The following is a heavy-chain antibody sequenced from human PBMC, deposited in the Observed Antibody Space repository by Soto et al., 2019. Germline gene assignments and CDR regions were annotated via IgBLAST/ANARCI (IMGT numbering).Heavy chain of an antibody. CDR2: ISAYNGNT. V-gene: IGHV1-18*01. Sequence: VASVKVSCKASGYTFTSYDMTWVRQAPRQGPEWMGWISAYNGNTNYAQKLQGRVTMTTDTSTSTAYMELRSLRSDDTALYYCAKSGGWYSAIDYWGQGTLVTVSS. CDR3: AKSGGWYSAIDY. CDR1: GYTFTSYD. D-gene: IGHD6-19*01. J-gene: IGHJ4*02.